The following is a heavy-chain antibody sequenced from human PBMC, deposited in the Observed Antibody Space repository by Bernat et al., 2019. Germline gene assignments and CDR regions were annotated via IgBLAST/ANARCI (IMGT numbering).Heavy chain of an antibody. CDR2: ISYDGSTK. Sequence: QVQLVESGGGVVQPERSLRLSCAASGFTLSSHGMHWVRQAPGQGLEWVAVISYDGSTKYYGDSVKGRFTISRDNSKNTLYLQMNSLGAEDTAVYYCTKEGGAAGSSYQAYFDYWGQGTLVTVSS. J-gene: IGHJ4*02. D-gene: IGHD3-16*02. V-gene: IGHV3-30*18. CDR1: GFTLSSHG. CDR3: TKEGGAAGSSYQAYFDY.